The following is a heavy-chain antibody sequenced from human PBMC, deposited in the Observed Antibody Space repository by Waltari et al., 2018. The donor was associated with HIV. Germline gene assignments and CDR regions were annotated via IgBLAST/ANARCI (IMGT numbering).Heavy chain of an antibody. D-gene: IGHD3-9*01. J-gene: IGHJ4*02. CDR1: GGSISSSNYY. Sequence: QLQLQESGPGLVKPSETLSLTCTVSGGSISSSNYYWCWLRQPPWKGLEWIGSIYYSGSPYYNPSLKSRVTISIATSKNHVSLKLSSVTAADTAVYYGARHRRNDIGDYWGQGTLVTVSS. V-gene: IGHV4-39*01. CDR3: ARHRRNDIGDY. CDR2: IYYSGSP.